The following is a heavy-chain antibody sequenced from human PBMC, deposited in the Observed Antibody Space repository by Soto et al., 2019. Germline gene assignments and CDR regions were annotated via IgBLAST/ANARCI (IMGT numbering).Heavy chain of an antibody. CDR2: IIPLLGTA. V-gene: IGHV1-69*06. CDR1: EGTFSSYS. CDR3: ARDPVDLFGYMDV. D-gene: IGHD6-25*01. J-gene: IGHJ6*02. Sequence: QEELVQSGAEVKKPGSSVNVSCKASEGTFSSYSITWVRQAPGQRLEWMGEIIPLLGTANYAQKFQGRVTSPGDKSTSTIYMGLSSLRSDDTAVDYCARDPVDLFGYMDVWGQGTTVTVSS.